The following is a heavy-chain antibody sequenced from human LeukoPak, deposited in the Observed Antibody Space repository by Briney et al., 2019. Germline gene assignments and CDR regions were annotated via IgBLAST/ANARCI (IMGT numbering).Heavy chain of an antibody. CDR1: GVSFRGHY. CDR3: ARIRCGHSDEICYNY. Sequence: PSETLSLTCAVHGVSFRGHYWSWIRQSPGKGLEWIGEANPGGQTNYNPSLMSRVTISVGTAENRFSLRLISVTAAYSAVYFCARIRCGHSDEICYNYWGRGTLVTVSS. J-gene: IGHJ4*02. CDR2: ANPGGQT. V-gene: IGHV4-34*01. D-gene: IGHD2-2*02.